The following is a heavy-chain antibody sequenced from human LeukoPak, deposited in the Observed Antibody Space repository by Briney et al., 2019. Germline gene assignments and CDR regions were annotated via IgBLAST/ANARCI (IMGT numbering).Heavy chain of an antibody. D-gene: IGHD3-9*01. V-gene: IGHV4-4*07. CDR2: IYTSGST. Sequence: SETLSLTCTVSGGSISSYYWSWIRQPAGKGLEWIGRIYTSGSTNYNPSLKSRVTMSVDTSKNQFSLKLSSVTAADTAVYYCAATKYYDILTGYSGDGFDYWGQGTLVTVSS. CDR1: GGSISSYY. J-gene: IGHJ4*02. CDR3: AATKYYDILTGYSGDGFDY.